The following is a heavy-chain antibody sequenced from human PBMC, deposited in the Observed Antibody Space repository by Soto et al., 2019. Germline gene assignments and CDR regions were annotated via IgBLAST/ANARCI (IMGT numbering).Heavy chain of an antibody. J-gene: IGHJ4*02. D-gene: IGHD4-17*01. CDR2: IYFTGST. V-gene: IGHV4-61*01. CDR1: GGAVSSGTYY. Sequence: PSETLSLTCTVSGGAVSSGTYYWSWIRQPPGKGLEWIGHIYFTGSTNYNPSLKSRVTMSLDTSRNQFSLKLSSVTASDTAVYFCVSQRTTVPTQAYFDYWGPGALVTVSS. CDR3: VSQRTTVPTQAYFDY.